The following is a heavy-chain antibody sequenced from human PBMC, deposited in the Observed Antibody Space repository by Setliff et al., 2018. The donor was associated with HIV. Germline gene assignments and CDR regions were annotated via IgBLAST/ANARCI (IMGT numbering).Heavy chain of an antibody. D-gene: IGHD3-10*01. CDR3: ARHFPSISLFFGDPGPFDR. CDR2: IHHSGTA. Sequence: SETLSLTCTVSGGSITRTPYYWGWIRQPPGKGLEWIGSIHHSGTAYDSPSLKSRVTISVDPSKNQILLRLSSVTAADTAVYFCARHFPSISLFFGDPGPFDRWGQGALVTVSS. J-gene: IGHJ4*02. CDR1: GGSITRTPYY. V-gene: IGHV4-39*01.